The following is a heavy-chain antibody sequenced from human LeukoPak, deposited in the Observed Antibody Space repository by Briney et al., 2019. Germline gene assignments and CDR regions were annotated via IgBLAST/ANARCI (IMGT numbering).Heavy chain of an antibody. Sequence: GASVKVSCKASGYTFTGYYMHWVRQAPGQGLEWMGWINPNSGGTNYAQKFQGRVTMTRDTSISTAYMELSRLRSEDTAVYYCARDPYYYDSSGYYSYYYYGMDVWGQGTTVTVSS. D-gene: IGHD3-22*01. CDR3: ARDPYYYDSSGYYSYYYYGMDV. CDR2: INPNSGGT. V-gene: IGHV1-2*02. J-gene: IGHJ6*02. CDR1: GYTFTGYY.